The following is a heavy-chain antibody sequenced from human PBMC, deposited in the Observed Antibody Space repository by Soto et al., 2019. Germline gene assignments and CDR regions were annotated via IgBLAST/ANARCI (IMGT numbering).Heavy chain of an antibody. D-gene: IGHD6-13*01. J-gene: IGHJ4*02. V-gene: IGHV4-39*01. Sequence: PSETLSLTCTVSGGSISSSSYYWGWIRQPPGKGLEWIGSIYYSGSTYYNPSLKSRVTISVDTSKNQFSLKLSSVTAADTAVYYCARLLVAAAGTGDYWGQGTLVTVSS. CDR2: IYYSGST. CDR3: ARLLVAAAGTGDY. CDR1: GGSISSSSYY.